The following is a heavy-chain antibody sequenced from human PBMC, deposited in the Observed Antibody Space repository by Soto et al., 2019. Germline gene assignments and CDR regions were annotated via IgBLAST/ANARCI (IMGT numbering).Heavy chain of an antibody. J-gene: IGHJ5*02. D-gene: IGHD1-1*01. V-gene: IGHV4-4*07. CDR2: IYATGST. CDR3: VRDGTKNLRDWFDP. CDR1: GASFAGYY. Sequence: SETLSLTCNVSGASFAGYYWSWIRQPPGKGLEWIGRIYATGSTDYNPSLKSRLTMSVDMSKKQFSLTLRSVTAADTAMYYCVRDGTKNLRDWFDPWGQGSLVTVSS.